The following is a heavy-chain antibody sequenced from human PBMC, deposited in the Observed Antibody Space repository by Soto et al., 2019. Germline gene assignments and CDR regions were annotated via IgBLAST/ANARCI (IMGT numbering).Heavy chain of an antibody. Sequence: QVQLQESGPGLVKPSETLSLTCTVSGGSISSYHWSWIRQPPGKGLEWIGYIYYSGRTNYNPSLKSRGTISIDTSNNQFSLKLSSVAAADTAVYYCAGTMEWLRFYSWGQGTLVTVSS. V-gene: IGHV4-59*01. CDR3: AGTMEWLRFYS. D-gene: IGHD5-12*01. CDR2: IYYSGRT. J-gene: IGHJ4*02. CDR1: GGSISSYH.